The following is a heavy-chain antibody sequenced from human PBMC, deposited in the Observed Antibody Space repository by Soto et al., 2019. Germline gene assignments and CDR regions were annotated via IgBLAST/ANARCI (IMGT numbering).Heavy chain of an antibody. CDR3: ARDRMGRDSSPSRDYYYYYGMDV. CDR2: INPNSGGT. CDR1: GYTFTGYY. V-gene: IGHV1-2*02. Sequence: ASVKVSCKASGYTFTGYYMHWVRQAPGQGLEWVGWINPNSGGTNYAQKFQGRVTMTRDTSISTAYMELSRLRSDDTAVYYCARDRMGRDSSPSRDYYYYYGMDVWGQGTTVTVSS. D-gene: IGHD6-6*01. J-gene: IGHJ6*02.